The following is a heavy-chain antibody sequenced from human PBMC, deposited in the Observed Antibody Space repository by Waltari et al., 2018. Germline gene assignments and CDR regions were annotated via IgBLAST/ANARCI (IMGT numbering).Heavy chain of an antibody. CDR2: IYYSGRT. J-gene: IGHJ4*02. D-gene: IGHD3-16*01. CDR3: ARPNSSTLGGGFDY. V-gene: IGHV4-39*02. Sequence: QLQLQESGPGLVKPSETLSLTCIVSGDSIDRSGYYWGWIRQPPGKGLEWMGSIYYSGRTCYDPSLKRRVTISVDTSKSHFSLKLSSVTAADTAVYYCARPNSSTLGGGFDYWGQGTLVTVSS. CDR1: GDSIDRSGYY.